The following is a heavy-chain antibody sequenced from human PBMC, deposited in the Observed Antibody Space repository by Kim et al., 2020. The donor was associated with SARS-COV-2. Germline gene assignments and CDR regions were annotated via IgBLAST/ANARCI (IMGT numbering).Heavy chain of an antibody. D-gene: IGHD3-3*01. V-gene: IGHV3-73*01. CDR2: IRSKANSYAT. CDR1: GFTFSGSA. Sequence: GGSLRLSCAASGFTFSGSAMHWVRQASGKGLEWVGRIRSKANSYATAYAASVKGRFTISRDDSKNTAYLQMNSLKTEDTAVYYCTLLSSGYYDFWSGKPRARTDVGYWGQGTLVTVSS. J-gene: IGHJ4*02. CDR3: TLLSSGYYDFWSGKPRARTDVGY.